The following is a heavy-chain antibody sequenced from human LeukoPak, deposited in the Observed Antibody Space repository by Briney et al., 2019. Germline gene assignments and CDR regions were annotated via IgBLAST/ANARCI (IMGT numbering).Heavy chain of an antibody. Sequence: GGSLRLSCAASGFTVSSNYMSWVRQAPGKGLEWVSVIYSGGSTYYADSVKGRFTISRDNSKNTLYLQMNSLRAEDTAVYYCARGVASSGWYPLYWGQGTLVTVSS. V-gene: IGHV3-53*01. D-gene: IGHD6-19*01. CDR1: GFTVSSNY. CDR2: IYSGGST. J-gene: IGHJ4*02. CDR3: ARGVASSGWYPLY.